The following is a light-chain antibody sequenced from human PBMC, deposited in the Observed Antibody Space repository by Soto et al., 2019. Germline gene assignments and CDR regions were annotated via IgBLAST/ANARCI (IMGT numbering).Light chain of an antibody. V-gene: IGKV3-20*01. CDR2: GVS. CDR1: QSVSDNY. CDR3: QQYCASPSPRWT. Sequence: EVVLTQSPGTLSLSPGERATLSCRASQSVSDNYLAWYQQKPDQPPRLLIYGVSSRATGTPDGFGGSGSGTDFTLTITRLEPDDFAGYYCQQYCASPSPRWTFGQGTKVEVK. J-gene: IGKJ1*01.